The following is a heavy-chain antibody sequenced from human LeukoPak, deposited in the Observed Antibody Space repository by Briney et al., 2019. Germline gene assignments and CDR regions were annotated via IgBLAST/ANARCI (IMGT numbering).Heavy chain of an antibody. CDR1: GFTFSSYW. Sequence: GGSLRLSCAASGFTFSSYWTSWVRQAPGKELEWVANIKEDGSQKYYVDSVKGRFTISRDNAKNSLYLQMSSLRVEDTAVYYCVRDGRGGYLDYWGQGTLVTVSS. D-gene: IGHD3-10*01. V-gene: IGHV3-7*01. CDR3: VRDGRGGYLDY. CDR2: IKEDGSQK. J-gene: IGHJ4*02.